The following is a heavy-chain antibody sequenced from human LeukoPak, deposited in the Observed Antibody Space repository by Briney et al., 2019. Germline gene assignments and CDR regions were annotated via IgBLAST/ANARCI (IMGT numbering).Heavy chain of an antibody. D-gene: IGHD2-2*01. J-gene: IGHJ6*03. CDR1: GYTFTSYG. V-gene: IGHV1-18*01. Sequence: ASVKVSCKASGYTFTSYGISWVRQAPGQGLEWMGWISAYNGNTNYAQKLQGRVTMTTDTSTSTAYMELRSLRSDDTAVYYCARFVVVPAAIYYYYMDVWGKGTTVTVSS. CDR3: ARFVVVPAAIYYYYMDV. CDR2: ISAYNGNT.